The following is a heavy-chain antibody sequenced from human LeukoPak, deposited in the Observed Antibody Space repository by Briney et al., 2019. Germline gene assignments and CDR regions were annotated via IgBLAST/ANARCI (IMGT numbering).Heavy chain of an antibody. CDR3: ARNYYDSSGPSFDY. V-gene: IGHV4-59*08. Sequence: SETLSLTCTVSGGSTSSYYWSWIRQPPGKGLEWIGYIYYSGSTNYNPSLKSRVTISVDTSKNQFSLKLSSVTAADTAVYYCARNYYDSSGPSFDYWGQGTLVTVSS. CDR1: GGSTSSYY. CDR2: IYYSGST. D-gene: IGHD3-22*01. J-gene: IGHJ4*02.